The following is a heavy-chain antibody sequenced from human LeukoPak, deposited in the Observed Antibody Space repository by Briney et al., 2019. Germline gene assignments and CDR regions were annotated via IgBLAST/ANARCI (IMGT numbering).Heavy chain of an antibody. CDR2: IYSGGNT. CDR3: ARRAGEYSHPYDY. Sequence: GGSLRLSCTVSGFTVSSNSMSWVRQAPGKGLEWVSFIYSGGNTHYSDSVKGRFTISRDNPKNTLYLQMNSLRADDTAVYYCARRAGEYSHPYDYWGQGTLVTVSS. CDR1: GFTVSSNS. J-gene: IGHJ4*02. D-gene: IGHD4-17*01. V-gene: IGHV3-53*01.